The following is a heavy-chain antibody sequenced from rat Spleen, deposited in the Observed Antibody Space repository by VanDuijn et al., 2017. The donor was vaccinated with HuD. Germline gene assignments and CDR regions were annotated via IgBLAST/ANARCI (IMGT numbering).Heavy chain of an antibody. D-gene: IGHD3-1*01. J-gene: IGHJ2*01. Sequence: EVQLVESGGGLVQPGRSLKLSCAASGFTFNRYYMVWVRQAPTKGLEWVASISPSGGSTYYRDSVKGRFTVSRDNAKSTLYLQMNSLRSEDTATYYCARHEAPFDYWGQGVMVTVSS. V-gene: IGHV5-25*01. CDR2: ISPSGGST. CDR3: ARHEAPFDY. CDR1: GFTFNRYY.